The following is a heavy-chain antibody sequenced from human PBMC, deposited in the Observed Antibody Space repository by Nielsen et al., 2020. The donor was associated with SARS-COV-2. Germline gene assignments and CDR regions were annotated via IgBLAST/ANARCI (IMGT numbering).Heavy chain of an antibody. Sequence: GGSLRLSCAASGFTFDDYAMHWVRQAPGKGLEWVSGISWNSGSIGYADSVKGRFTISRDNAKNSLYLQMNSLRAEDTALYYCAKDLTFRGGYYYGMDVWGQGTTVTVSS. CDR2: ISWNSGSI. J-gene: IGHJ6*02. CDR3: AKDLTFRGGYYYGMDV. D-gene: IGHD1-14*01. V-gene: IGHV3-9*01. CDR1: GFTFDDYA.